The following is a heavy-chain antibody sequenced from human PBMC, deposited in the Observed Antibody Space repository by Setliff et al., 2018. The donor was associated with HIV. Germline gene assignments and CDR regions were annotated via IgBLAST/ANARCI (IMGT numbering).Heavy chain of an antibody. CDR2: IYASGST. V-gene: IGHV4-59*01. J-gene: IGHJ6*03. Sequence: SETLSLTCTVSGGSINSYYWSWIRQPPGKGLEWIGYIYASGSTNYNPSLKSRVTISVDTSKNQFSLKLSSVTAADTAVYYCARDPPQSGYHMDVWGKGTTVTVSS. CDR1: GGSINSYY. CDR3: ARDPPQSGYHMDV.